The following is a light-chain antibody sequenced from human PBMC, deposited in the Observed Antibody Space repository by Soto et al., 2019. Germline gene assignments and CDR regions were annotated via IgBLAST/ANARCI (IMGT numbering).Light chain of an antibody. J-gene: IGKJ5*01. CDR2: GAS. CDR3: QQYGSSAIT. V-gene: IGKV3-20*01. CDR1: QSVHNF. Sequence: EVVLTQSPATLSLSPGDRAALSCKASQSVHNFLAWYQQKPGQAPRLLIYGASNRAAGIPDRFSGSGSGTDFTLTINSLEPEDFAVYYCQQYGSSAITFGQGTRLEIK.